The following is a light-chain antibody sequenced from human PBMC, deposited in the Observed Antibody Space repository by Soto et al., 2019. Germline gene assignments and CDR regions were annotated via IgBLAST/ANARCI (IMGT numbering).Light chain of an antibody. CDR2: GAS. CDR3: QQSRT. J-gene: IGKJ4*01. Sequence: EFVLTQSPGTLSLSPGERATLSCRASQSVSSSYLAWYQQKPGQAPRLLIYGASSRATGIPDRFSGSGSGTDFTLTISRLEPEDFAVYYCQQSRTFGGGTKVEIK. CDR1: QSVSSSY. V-gene: IGKV3-20*01.